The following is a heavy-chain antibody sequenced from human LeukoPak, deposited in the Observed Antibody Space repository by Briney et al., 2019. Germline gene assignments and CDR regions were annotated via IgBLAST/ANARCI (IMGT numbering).Heavy chain of an antibody. CDR3: ARPLGGDFDYYYYYYMDV. J-gene: IGHJ6*03. V-gene: IGHV3-74*01. CDR1: GFSFSTYW. D-gene: IGHD4-17*01. CDR2: VNSDGSST. Sequence: PGGSLRLSCAASGFSFSTYWMHWVRQAPGKGLVWVSRVNSDGSSTYYADSVKGRFTISRDNAKNTLYLQMNSLRAEDTAVYYCARPLGGDFDYYYYYYMDVWGKGTTVTVSS.